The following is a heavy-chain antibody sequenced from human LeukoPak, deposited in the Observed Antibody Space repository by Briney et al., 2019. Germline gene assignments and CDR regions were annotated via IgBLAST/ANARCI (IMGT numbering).Heavy chain of an antibody. CDR3: ARGSKAVAGTFDY. CDR2: INPNSGGT. CDR1: GYTFTGYY. J-gene: IGHJ4*02. Sequence: ASVKVSCKASGYTFTGYYMHWVRQAPGQVLEWMGWINPNSGGTNYAQKFQGRVTMTRDTSISTAYMELSRLRSDDTAVYYCARGSKAVAGTFDYWGQGTLVTVSS. D-gene: IGHD6-19*01. V-gene: IGHV1-2*02.